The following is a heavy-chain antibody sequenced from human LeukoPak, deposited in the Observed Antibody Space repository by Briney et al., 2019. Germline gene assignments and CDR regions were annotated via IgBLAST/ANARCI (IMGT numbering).Heavy chain of an antibody. J-gene: IGHJ6*02. V-gene: IGHV1-69*15. D-gene: IGHD3-22*01. CDR3: ARSVVVTIYRGYYYYAMDV. CDR2: IIPMFGTA. Sequence: ASVKVSCKVSGGTFSSYGLNWVRQAPGQGLEWMGRIIPMFGTAKYAHNFQDRVTITADESTRTAYMELSSLKSDDTAVYYCARSVVVTIYRGYYYYAMDVWGQGTTVTVSS. CDR1: GGTFSSYG.